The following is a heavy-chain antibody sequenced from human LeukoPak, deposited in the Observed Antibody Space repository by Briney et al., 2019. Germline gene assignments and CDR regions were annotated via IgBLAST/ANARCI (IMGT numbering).Heavy chain of an antibody. CDR3: AKVPAAIFYYYYYMDV. D-gene: IGHD2-2*01. CDR2: ISGTSRST. J-gene: IGHJ6*03. CDR1: GFTFSSYA. V-gene: IGHV3-23*01. Sequence: GGSLRLSCAASGFTFSSYAMSWVRQAPGKGLEWVSAISGTSRSTYYADSVKGRFTISRDNSKDTLYLQMNSLRAEDTAVYYCAKVPAAIFYYYYYMDVWGKGTTVTISS.